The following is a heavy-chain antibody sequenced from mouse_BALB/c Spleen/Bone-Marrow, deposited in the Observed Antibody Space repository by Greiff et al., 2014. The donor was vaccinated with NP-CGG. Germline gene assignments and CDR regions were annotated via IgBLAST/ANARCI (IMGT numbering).Heavy chain of an antibody. Sequence: QVQLQQSGAELVRPGASVKVSCKASGYTFTSYWINWVKQRPGQGLEWIGNIYPSDSYTNYNQNFKDKATLTVDKSSSTAYMQLSSXXXEDSAVYYCTRQYGNYYAMDYWGQGTSVTVSS. CDR3: TRQYGNYYAMDY. J-gene: IGHJ4*01. CDR1: GYTFTSYW. D-gene: IGHD2-10*02. CDR2: IYPSDSYT. V-gene: IGHV1-69*02.